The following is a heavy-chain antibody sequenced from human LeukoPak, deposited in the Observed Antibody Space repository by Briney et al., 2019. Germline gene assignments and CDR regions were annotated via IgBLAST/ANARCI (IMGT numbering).Heavy chain of an antibody. CDR2: IKQDGSEK. CDR1: GFTFSTYW. Sequence: GGSLRLSCAASGFTFSTYWMSWVRQAPGKGLEWVANIKQDGSEKYYVDSVKGQFTISRDNAKNFLYLQMNSLRPEDTALYYCAREVSVAGEGKGYFDYWGQGTLVPVSS. V-gene: IGHV3-7*03. J-gene: IGHJ4*02. D-gene: IGHD6-19*01. CDR3: AREVSVAGEGKGYFDY.